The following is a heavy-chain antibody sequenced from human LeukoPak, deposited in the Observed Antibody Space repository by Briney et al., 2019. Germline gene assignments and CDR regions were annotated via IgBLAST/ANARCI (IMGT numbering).Heavy chain of an antibody. CDR3: AKVSMGYSSGWYLDY. D-gene: IGHD6-19*01. V-gene: IGHV3-9*01. CDR2: ISWNSGSI. J-gene: IGHJ4*02. CDR1: GFSFSSYA. Sequence: GGSLRLSCATSGFSFSSYAMSWVRQAPGKGLEWVSGISWNSGSIGYADSVKGRFTISRDDAKNSLYLQMNSLRAEDTALYYCAKVSMGYSSGWYLDYWGQGTLVTVSS.